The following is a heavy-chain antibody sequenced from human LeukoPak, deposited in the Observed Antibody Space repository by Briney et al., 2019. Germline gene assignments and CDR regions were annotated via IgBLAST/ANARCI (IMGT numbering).Heavy chain of an antibody. V-gene: IGHV4-59*01. CDR1: GGSISSYY. CDR2: IYYSGST. Sequence: SETLSLTCTVSGGSISSYYWSWIRQPPGKGLEWIGYIYYSGSTSYNPSLKSRVTISVDTSKNQFSLKLSSVTAADTAVYYCARDFVPGIAVAVDAFDIWGQGTMVTVSS. D-gene: IGHD6-19*01. CDR3: ARDFVPGIAVAVDAFDI. J-gene: IGHJ3*02.